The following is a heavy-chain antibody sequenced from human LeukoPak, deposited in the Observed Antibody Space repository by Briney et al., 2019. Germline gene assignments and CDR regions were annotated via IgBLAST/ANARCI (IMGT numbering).Heavy chain of an antibody. J-gene: IGHJ4*02. Sequence: SQTLSLTCAISGDSVSSNSAAWNWIRQSPSRGLEWLGRTYYRSKWYNDYAVSVKSRITIKPDTSKNQFSLQLNSVTAADTAVYYCARGFLGDYFGSGSYYVFDYWGQGTLVTVS. CDR3: ARGFLGDYFGSGSYYVFDY. CDR1: GDSVSSNSAA. V-gene: IGHV6-1*01. CDR2: TYYRSKWYN. D-gene: IGHD3-10*01.